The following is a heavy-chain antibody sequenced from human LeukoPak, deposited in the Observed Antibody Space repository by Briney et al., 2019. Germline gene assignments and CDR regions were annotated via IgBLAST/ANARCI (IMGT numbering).Heavy chain of an antibody. V-gene: IGHV1-2*06. CDR1: GYTFTGYY. D-gene: IGHD3-16*02. CDR2: INPNSGGT. J-gene: IGHJ3*02. Sequence: ASVKISCKASGYTFTGYYMHWVRQAPGQGLEWMGRINPNSGGTSYAQKFQGRVTMTRDTSISTAYMELSRLRSDDTAVYYCASGPITFGGVIVPLDAFDIWGQGTMVTVSS. CDR3: ASGPITFGGVIVPLDAFDI.